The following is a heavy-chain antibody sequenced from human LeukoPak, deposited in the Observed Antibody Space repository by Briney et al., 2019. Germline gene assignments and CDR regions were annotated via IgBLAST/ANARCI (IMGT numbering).Heavy chain of an antibody. Sequence: SVTVSCKASGGTFSFYSLNWVRQAPGQGLEWMGGTIPKFGSTNYAQTFHDRLSITTDDSTTTAYMELSSLRSEDTALYYCARDDLAPSGVKYFHLWGPGTLVTVSS. J-gene: IGHJ1*01. CDR3: ARDDLAPSGVKYFHL. CDR1: GGTFSFYS. CDR2: TIPKFGST. V-gene: IGHV1-69*05.